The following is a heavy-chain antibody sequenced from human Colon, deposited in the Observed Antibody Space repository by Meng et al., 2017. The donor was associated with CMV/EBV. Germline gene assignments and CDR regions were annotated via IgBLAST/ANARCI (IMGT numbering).Heavy chain of an antibody. D-gene: IGHD1-26*01. CDR1: GFPVSANY. V-gene: IGHV3-53*01. J-gene: IGHJ4*02. CDR3: AREGYFRGFVN. Sequence: GGSLRLSCAASGFPVSANYMAWFRQAPGRGLEWVSIIYSGSTTTLYADSVKGRFSISTDSSNNTLYLQMSSLRDEDTAVYYCAREGYFRGFVNWGQGMLVTVSS. CDR2: IYSGSTTT.